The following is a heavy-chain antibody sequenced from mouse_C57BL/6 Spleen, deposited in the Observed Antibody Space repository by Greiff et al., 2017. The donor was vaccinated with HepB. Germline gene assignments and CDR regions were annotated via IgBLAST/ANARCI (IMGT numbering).Heavy chain of an antibody. CDR2: IYPSDSET. CDR1: GYTFTSYW. J-gene: IGHJ2*01. Sequence: QVQLQQPGAELVRPGSSVKLSCKASGYTFTSYWMDWVKQRPGQGLEWIGNIYPSDSETHYNQKFKDKATLTVDKSSSTAYMQLSSLTSEDSAVYYCARAYGSSSDYWGQGTTLTVSS. V-gene: IGHV1-61*01. CDR3: ARAYGSSSDY. D-gene: IGHD1-1*01.